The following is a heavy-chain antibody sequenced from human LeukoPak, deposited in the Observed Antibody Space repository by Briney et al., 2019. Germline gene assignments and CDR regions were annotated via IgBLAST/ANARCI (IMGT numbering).Heavy chain of an antibody. J-gene: IGHJ6*02. CDR2: ISPNSGGT. CDR3: ARVEGYYYDSSGPNPWDYYGMDV. D-gene: IGHD3-22*01. V-gene: IGHV1-2*02. Sequence: ASVKVSCKASGYTFTAYYIHWVRQAPGQGLEWMGWISPNSGGTNYAQKFQGRVTMTRDTSISTAYMELSRLRSDDTAVYYCARVEGYYYDSSGPNPWDYYGMDVWGQGTTVTVSS. CDR1: GYTFTAYY.